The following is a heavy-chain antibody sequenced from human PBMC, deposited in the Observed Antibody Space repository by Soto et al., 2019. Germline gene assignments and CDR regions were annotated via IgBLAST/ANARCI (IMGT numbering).Heavy chain of an antibody. Sequence: WVRQAPGKGLEWVATIKHDGNEKHCVDSLRGRFTISRDNAKNSLYLQMDSLRVEDTAVYYCARGPLDSTATFWGQGTRVTVSS. V-gene: IGHV3-7*01. CDR2: IKHDGNEK. J-gene: IGHJ4*02. CDR3: ARGPLDSTATF. D-gene: IGHD2-2*03.